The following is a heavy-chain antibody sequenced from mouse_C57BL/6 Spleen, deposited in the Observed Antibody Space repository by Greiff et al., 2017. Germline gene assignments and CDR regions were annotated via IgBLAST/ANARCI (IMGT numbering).Heavy chain of an antibody. CDR3: ARKIYDGYYYYAMDY. Sequence: QVQLKQPGAELVKPGASVKMSCKASGYTFTSYWITWVKQRPGQGLAWIGDIYPGSGSTNYNEKFKSKATLTVDTSSSTAYMQLSSLTSEDSAVYYCARKIYDGYYYYAMDYWGQGTSVTVSS. J-gene: IGHJ4*01. V-gene: IGHV1-55*01. D-gene: IGHD2-3*01. CDR2: IYPGSGST. CDR1: GYTFTSYW.